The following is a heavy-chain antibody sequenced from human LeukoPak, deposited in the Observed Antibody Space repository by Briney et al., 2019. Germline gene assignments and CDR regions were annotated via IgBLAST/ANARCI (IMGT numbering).Heavy chain of an antibody. CDR1: EFTFSSYS. J-gene: IGHJ4*02. V-gene: IGHV3-48*02. D-gene: IGHD4-17*01. CDR2: IGSSSSLI. Sequence: PGGSLRLSCAASEFTFSSYSMNWVRQAPGKGLEWVSYIGSSSSLIYYADSVKGRFTISRDNVKNSLYLQMNSLRDDDTAVYYCARDRDYAFDYWGQGTLVTVSS. CDR3: ARDRDYAFDY.